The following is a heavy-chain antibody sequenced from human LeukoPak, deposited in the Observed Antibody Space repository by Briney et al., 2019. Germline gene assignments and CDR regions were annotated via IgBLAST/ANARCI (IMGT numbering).Heavy chain of an antibody. D-gene: IGHD4-17*01. V-gene: IGHV1-8*01. CDR3: AGDYGDYEDAFDI. CDR2: MNPNSGNT. J-gene: IGHJ3*02. Sequence: ASVKVSCKASGYTFTSYDINWVRQATGQGLEWMGWMNPNSGNTGYAQKFQGRVTMTRNTSISTAYMELSSLRSEDTAVYYCAGDYGDYEDAFDIRGQGTMVTVSS. CDR1: GYTFTSYD.